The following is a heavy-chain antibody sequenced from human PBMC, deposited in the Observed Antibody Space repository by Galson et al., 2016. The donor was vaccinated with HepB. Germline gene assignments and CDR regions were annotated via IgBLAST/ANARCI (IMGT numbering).Heavy chain of an antibody. CDR1: GYTFTSYA. J-gene: IGHJ4*02. D-gene: IGHD6-19*01. CDR3: ARVYPRTYNSGWYFDY. CDR2: INIANGNT. V-gene: IGHV1-3*04. Sequence: SVKVSCKASGYTFTSYAICWVRQAPGQRLEWMGWINIANGNTKYSQKFQGRVTFTRDTSASTAYMELSSLRSEDTALYYCARVYPRTYNSGWYFDYWGQGTLVTVSS.